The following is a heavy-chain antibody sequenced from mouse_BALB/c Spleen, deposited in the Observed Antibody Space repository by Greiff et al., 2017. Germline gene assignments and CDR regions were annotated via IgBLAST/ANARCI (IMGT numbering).Heavy chain of an antibody. CDR2: INPSTGYT. J-gene: IGHJ1*01. CDR1: GYTFTSYW. Sequence: VKLVESGAELAKPGASVKMSCKASGYTFTSYWMHWVKQRPGQGLEWIGYINPSTGYTEYNQKFKDKATLTADKSSSTAYMQLSSLTSEDSAVYYCARTTVVENFDVWGAGTTVTVSS. V-gene: IGHV1-7*01. CDR3: ARTTVVENFDV. D-gene: IGHD1-1*01.